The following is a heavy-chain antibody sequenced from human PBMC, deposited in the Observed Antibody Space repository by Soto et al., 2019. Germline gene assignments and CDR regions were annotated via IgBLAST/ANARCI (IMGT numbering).Heavy chain of an antibody. D-gene: IGHD2-2*01. Sequence: SETLSLTCTVSGGSISSSSYYWGWIRQPPGKGLEWIGSIYYSGSTYYNPSLKSRVTISVDTSKNQFSLKLSSVTAADTAVYYCAREGSVLVPAASIFDYWGQGTLVTVSS. CDR3: AREGSVLVPAASIFDY. CDR2: IYYSGST. V-gene: IGHV4-39*02. J-gene: IGHJ4*02. CDR1: GGSISSSSYY.